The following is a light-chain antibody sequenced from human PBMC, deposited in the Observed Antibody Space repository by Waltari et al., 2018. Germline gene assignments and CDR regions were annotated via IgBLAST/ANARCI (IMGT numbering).Light chain of an antibody. Sequence: DIVMTQSPATLSVSPGERASLSCRASQNVFGDLAWYQMKIGRAPRLLIFGVSTRATGVPAMFSCSGSGTEFTLTISSLQSEDSAVYYCQQYTSWPRTFGQGTKLEI. CDR1: QNVFGD. CDR3: QQYTSWPRT. J-gene: IGKJ2*01. CDR2: GVS. V-gene: IGKV3-15*01.